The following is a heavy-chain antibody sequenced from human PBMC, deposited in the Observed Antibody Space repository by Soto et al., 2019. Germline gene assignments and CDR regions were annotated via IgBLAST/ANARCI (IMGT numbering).Heavy chain of an antibody. CDR1: GASISSYY. CDR2: IHNGERT. Sequence: SETLSLTGSVSGASISSYYCSWFRQAPGKGLEYIGYIHNGERTNYNPYLESRVTISADTSKNQFSLRLSSVTAADTAMYYCSYGHSQGPIDHWGQGTLLTVSS. V-gene: IGHV4-59*01. J-gene: IGHJ4*02. CDR3: SYGHSQGPIDH. D-gene: IGHD4-17*01.